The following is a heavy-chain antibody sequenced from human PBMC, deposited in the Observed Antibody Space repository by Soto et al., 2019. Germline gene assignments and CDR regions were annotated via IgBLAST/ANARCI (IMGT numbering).Heavy chain of an antibody. Sequence: EVQLLESGGGLVQPGGSLRLSSPASGFTFSSYTMNWVRQAPGKGLEWVSVISGSVGSTYYADSVKGRFTISRDNSKNTLYLQMNSLRAEDTAVYYCARRSSGWYFDYWGQGTLVTVS. J-gene: IGHJ4*02. D-gene: IGHD6-19*01. CDR2: ISGSVGST. CDR3: ARRSSGWYFDY. V-gene: IGHV3-23*01. CDR1: GFTFSSYT.